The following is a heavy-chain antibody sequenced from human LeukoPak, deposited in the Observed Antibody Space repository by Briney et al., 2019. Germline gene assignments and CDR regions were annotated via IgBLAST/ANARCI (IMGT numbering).Heavy chain of an antibody. Sequence: GGSLRLSCAASGFTFSSYGMHWVRLAPGKGLEWMAVIWYDGSNKYNADSVKGRFTISRDNSKNTLYLQMSGLRAEDTAVYHCAKGTGDTGYYFDYWGQGTLVTVSS. CDR3: AKGTGDTGYYFDY. CDR1: GFTFSSYG. D-gene: IGHD7-27*01. CDR2: IWYDGSNK. V-gene: IGHV3-33*06. J-gene: IGHJ4*02.